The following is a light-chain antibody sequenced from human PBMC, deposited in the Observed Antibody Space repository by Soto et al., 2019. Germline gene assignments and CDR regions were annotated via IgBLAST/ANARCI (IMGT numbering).Light chain of an antibody. CDR3: CSYAGSSTSAV. J-gene: IGLJ3*02. CDR1: SSDVGIFNL. CDR2: EVN. V-gene: IGLV2-23*02. Sequence: QSVLTQPASVSGSPGQSITISCTGTSSDVGIFNLLSWYQQLPGKAPKLIIYEVNKRPSGVSNRFSGSKSGDTASLTISGLQAEDEADYYCCSYAGSSTSAVFGGGTKLTVL.